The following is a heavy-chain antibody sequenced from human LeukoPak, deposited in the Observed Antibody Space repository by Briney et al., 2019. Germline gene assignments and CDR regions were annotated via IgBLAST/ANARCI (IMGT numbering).Heavy chain of an antibody. CDR3: ARGGAVAGLDY. Sequence: PSETLSLNCTVSGGSISSYYWSWIRQPPGKGLEWIGYIYYSGSTNYNPSLKSRVTISVDTSKNQFSLKLSSVTAADTAVYYCARGGAVAGLDYWGQGTLVTVSS. D-gene: IGHD6-19*01. V-gene: IGHV4-59*01. J-gene: IGHJ4*02. CDR1: GGSISSYY. CDR2: IYYSGST.